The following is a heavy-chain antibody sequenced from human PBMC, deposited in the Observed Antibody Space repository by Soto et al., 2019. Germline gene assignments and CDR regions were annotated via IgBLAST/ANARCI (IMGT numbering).Heavy chain of an antibody. V-gene: IGHV1-18*01. CDR3: ARGRYGDY. Sequence: QVHLVQSGAEVKKPGASVKVSCKGSGYGFTTYGITWVRQAPGQGLEWMAWISAHNGNTNYAQKLQRRVTVTRDTSSRTSYIELRTLRSYYEAVYYCARGRYGDYWGQGALVTVSS. CDR2: ISAHNGNT. D-gene: IGHD4-17*01. J-gene: IGHJ4*02. CDR1: GYGFTTYG.